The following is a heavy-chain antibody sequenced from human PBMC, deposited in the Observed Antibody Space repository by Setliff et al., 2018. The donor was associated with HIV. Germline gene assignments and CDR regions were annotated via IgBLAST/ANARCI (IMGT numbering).Heavy chain of an antibody. J-gene: IGHJ3*02. CDR2: VSVYNGNT. Sequence: ASVKVSCKASSYSFTFYGLHWVRQAPGQGLEWMGWVSVYNGNTKYAENFQDRLTLTTDASTGTGFMELRGLRSDDTAVYYCATPGVGAGAFDIWGRGTMVTVSS. D-gene: IGHD3-10*01. CDR1: SYSFTFYG. CDR3: ATPGVGAGAFDI. V-gene: IGHV1-18*04.